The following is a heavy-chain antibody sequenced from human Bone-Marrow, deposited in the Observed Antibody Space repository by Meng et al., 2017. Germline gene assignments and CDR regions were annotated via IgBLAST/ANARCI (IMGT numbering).Heavy chain of an antibody. CDR3: ARADSGYDLDY. V-gene: IGHV4-39*07. J-gene: IGHJ4*02. Sequence: SETLSLTCTVSGGSISSSSYYWGWIRQPPGKGLEWIGSIYYSGSTYHNPSLKSRVTISVDTSKNQFSLKLSSVTAADTAVYYCARADSGYDLDYWGQGTLVTVSS. CDR1: GGSISSSSYY. D-gene: IGHD5-12*01. CDR2: IYYSGST.